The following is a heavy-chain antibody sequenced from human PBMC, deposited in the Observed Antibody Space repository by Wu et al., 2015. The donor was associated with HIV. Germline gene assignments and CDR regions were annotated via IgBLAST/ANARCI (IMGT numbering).Heavy chain of an antibody. Sequence: VQLVQSGAEVKKPGSSVKLSCKASGGTFSSFSINWVRQAPGQGLEWTGGIIPLFGAATYAPRFQGRATITSDDSTSTAYMEVTGLRYEDTAVYYCARRFSSTWYDHFDLWGQGTLVTVSS. CDR1: GGTFSSFS. V-gene: IGHV1-69*05. J-gene: IGHJ4*02. CDR3: ARRFSSTWYDHFDL. D-gene: IGHD6-13*01. CDR2: IIPLFGAA.